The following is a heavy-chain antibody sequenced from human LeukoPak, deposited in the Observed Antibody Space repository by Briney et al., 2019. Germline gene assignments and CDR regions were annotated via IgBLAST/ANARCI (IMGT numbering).Heavy chain of an antibody. J-gene: IGHJ5*02. CDR2: IYHSGST. V-gene: IGHV4-38-2*02. Sequence: SEALSLTCTVSGYSISSGYYWGWIRQPPGKGLEWIGSIYHSGSTYYNPSLKSRVTISVDTSKNQFSLKLSSVTAADTAVYYCASSPSDARYGSWFDPWGQGTLVTVSS. CDR1: GYSISSGYY. D-gene: IGHD1-1*01. CDR3: ASSPSDARYGSWFDP.